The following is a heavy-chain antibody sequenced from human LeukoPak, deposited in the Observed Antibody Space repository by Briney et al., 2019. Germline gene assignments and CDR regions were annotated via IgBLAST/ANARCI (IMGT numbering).Heavy chain of an antibody. Sequence: SETLSLTCAVYGGSFSGYYWSWIRQPPGKGLEWIGEINHSGSTNYNPSLKSRATISVDTSKNQFSLKLSSVTAADTAVYYCARQKAYCGGDCYSDPGPSPLKTPANWFDPWGQGTLVTVSS. D-gene: IGHD2-21*02. CDR2: INHSGST. CDR1: GGSFSGYY. V-gene: IGHV4-34*01. J-gene: IGHJ5*02. CDR3: ARQKAYCGGDCYSDPGPSPLKTPANWFDP.